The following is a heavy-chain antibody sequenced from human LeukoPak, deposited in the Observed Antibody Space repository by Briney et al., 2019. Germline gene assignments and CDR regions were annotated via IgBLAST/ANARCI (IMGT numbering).Heavy chain of an antibody. J-gene: IGHJ4*02. Sequence: GGSLRLSCAASGFTFSSYAMHWVRQAPGKGLEWVAVISYDGSNKYYADSVKGRFTISRDNSKNTLYLQMNSLRAEDTAVYYCARSRAYYLLEFGYWGQGTLVTVSS. CDR3: ARSRAYYLLEFGY. V-gene: IGHV3-30*04. CDR1: GFTFSSYA. D-gene: IGHD3-22*01. CDR2: ISYDGSNK.